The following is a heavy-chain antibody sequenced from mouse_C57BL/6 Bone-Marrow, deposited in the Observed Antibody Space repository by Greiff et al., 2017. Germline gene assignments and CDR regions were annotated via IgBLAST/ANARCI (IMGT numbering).Heavy chain of an antibody. V-gene: IGHV1-39*01. CDR3: ARGDDYDYAMDY. J-gene: IGHJ4*01. Sequence: VQLKESGPELVKPGASVKISCKASGYSFTDYNMNWVKQSNGKSLEWIGVINPNYGTTSYNQKFKGKATLAVDQSSSTAYMQLNSLTAEDSAVYYCARGDDYDYAMDYWGQGTSVTVSS. D-gene: IGHD2-4*01. CDR1: GYSFTDYN. CDR2: INPNYGTT.